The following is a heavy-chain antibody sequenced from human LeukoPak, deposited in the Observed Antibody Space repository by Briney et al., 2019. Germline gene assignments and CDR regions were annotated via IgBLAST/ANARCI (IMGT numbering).Heavy chain of an antibody. CDR1: GFTFSSYA. CDR2: INTSGGST. CDR3: AIMHPYYDGNGYWVQ. D-gene: IGHD3-22*01. Sequence: GESLRLSCAASGFTFSSYAMSWVRQAPGKGLEWVSGINTSGGSTAYADSVKGRFTISRDNPRNTLYMQMNSLRAEDTALYYCAIMHPYYDGNGYWVQWGQGTLVTVSS. V-gene: IGHV3-23*01. J-gene: IGHJ4*02.